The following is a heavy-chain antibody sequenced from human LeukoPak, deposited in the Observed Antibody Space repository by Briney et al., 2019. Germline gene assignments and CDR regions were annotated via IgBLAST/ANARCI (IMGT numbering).Heavy chain of an antibody. J-gene: IGHJ4*02. V-gene: IGHV1-69*13. CDR2: IIPIFGTA. CDR1: GFTFTSSA. CDR3: ARDGALGYYDSSGSPH. D-gene: IGHD3-22*01. Sequence: SVKVSCKASGFTFTSSAVQWVRQAPGQGLEWMGGIIPIFGTANYAQKFQGRVTITADESTSTAYMELSSLRSEDTAVYYCARDGALGYYDSSGSPHWGQGTLVTVSS.